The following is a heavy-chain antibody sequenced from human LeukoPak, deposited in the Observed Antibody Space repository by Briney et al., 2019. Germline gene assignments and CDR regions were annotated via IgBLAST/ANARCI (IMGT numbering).Heavy chain of an antibody. CDR1: GGSISSGGYY. D-gene: IGHD6-6*01. Sequence: SQTLSLTCTVSGGSISSGGYYWSWIRQHPGKGLEWIGYIYYTGSTNYNPSLKSRVTVSVDTSRNQFSLRLSSVTAADTAVYYCARGGSRVISSSDFDSWGQGILVTVSS. J-gene: IGHJ4*02. CDR3: ARGGSRVISSSDFDS. CDR2: IYYTGST. V-gene: IGHV4-31*03.